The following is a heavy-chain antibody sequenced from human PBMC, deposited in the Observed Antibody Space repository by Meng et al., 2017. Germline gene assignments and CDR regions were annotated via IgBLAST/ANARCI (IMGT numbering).Heavy chain of an antibody. CDR3: ARDGALGPDYYDSSAEGVFHYFDY. CDR2: INHSGST. V-gene: IGHV4-34*01. J-gene: IGHJ4*02. D-gene: IGHD3-22*01. CDR1: GGSFSGYY. Sequence: SETLSLTCAVYGGSFSGYYWSWIRQPPGKGLEWIGEINHSGSTNYNPSLKSRVTISVDTSKNQFSLKLSSVTAADTAVYYCARDGALGPDYYDSSAEGVFHYFDYWGQGTLVTVSS.